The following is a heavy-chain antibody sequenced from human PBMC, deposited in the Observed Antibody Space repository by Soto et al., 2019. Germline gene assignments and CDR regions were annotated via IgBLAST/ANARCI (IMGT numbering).Heavy chain of an antibody. Sequence: EVQLVESGGGLVKPGGCLRLSCAASGITFTNAWMSWVRQAPGKGLECVGRIKNKADGGTTDYAAPVRGRFTISRDDSKNTLFLQMNSLETEETAVYYCTTDPGYYEDFWGRGTLVTVSS. J-gene: IGHJ4*02. CDR3: TTDPGYYEDF. CDR1: GITFTNAW. CDR2: IKNKADGGTT. V-gene: IGHV3-15*01. D-gene: IGHD4-17*01.